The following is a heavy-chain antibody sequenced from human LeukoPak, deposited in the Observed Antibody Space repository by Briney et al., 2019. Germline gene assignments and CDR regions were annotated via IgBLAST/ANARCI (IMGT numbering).Heavy chain of an antibody. J-gene: IGHJ5*02. CDR1: GYSFTSYW. CDR2: IYPGDSDT. Sequence: GESLKISCKGSGYSFTSYWIGWVRQMPGKGLEWMGIIYPGDSDTRYSPSFQGQVTISADKSISTAYLQWSSLKASDTAMYYCARLKYGSGSYYSPGFDPWGQGTLVTVSS. CDR3: ARLKYGSGSYYSPGFDP. D-gene: IGHD3-10*01. V-gene: IGHV5-51*01.